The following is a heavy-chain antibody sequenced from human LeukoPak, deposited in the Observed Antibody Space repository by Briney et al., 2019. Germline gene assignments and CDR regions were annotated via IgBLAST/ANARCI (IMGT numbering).Heavy chain of an antibody. D-gene: IGHD6-13*01. J-gene: IGHJ4*02. V-gene: IGHV4-38-2*02. Sequence: SETLSLTCTVSGYSISSGYYWGWIRQPPGKGLEWIGYIYYSGGTDYNPSLKSRVTISIDRSKNQFSLKLSSVTAADTAVYYCARRQGGAAAVWGRGTLVTVSS. CDR1: GYSISSGYY. CDR2: IYYSGGT. CDR3: ARRQGGAAAV.